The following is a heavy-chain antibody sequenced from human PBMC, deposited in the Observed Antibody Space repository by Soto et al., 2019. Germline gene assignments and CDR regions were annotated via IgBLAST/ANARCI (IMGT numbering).Heavy chain of an antibody. CDR1: GFTFSNAW. J-gene: IGHJ4*02. D-gene: IGHD3-22*01. CDR2: IKSKSAGGTT. V-gene: IGHV3-15*01. Sequence: EVQLVESGGGLVKPGGSVRLSCAASGFTFSNAWMSWVRQAPGKGLEWVGRIKSKSAGGTTEYDAPVKDRFTISRDDSNNTLYLQMNSLKIEDTAVYYCAGGHRSSGKIFDSWGQGTLVTVSS. CDR3: AGGHRSSGKIFDS.